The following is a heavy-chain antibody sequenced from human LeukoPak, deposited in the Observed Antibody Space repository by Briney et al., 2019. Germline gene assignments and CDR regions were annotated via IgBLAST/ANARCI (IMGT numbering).Heavy chain of an antibody. CDR3: ARSMSIAALMRAFDI. J-gene: IGHJ3*02. CDR2: ISYDGSNK. Sequence: PGGSLRLSCAASGFTFSSYAMHWVRQAPGKGLEWVAVISYDGSNKYYADSVKGRFTTSRDNSKNTLYLQMNSLRAEDTAVYYCARSMSIAALMRAFDIWGQGTMVTVSS. D-gene: IGHD6-6*01. V-gene: IGHV3-30-3*01. CDR1: GFTFSSYA.